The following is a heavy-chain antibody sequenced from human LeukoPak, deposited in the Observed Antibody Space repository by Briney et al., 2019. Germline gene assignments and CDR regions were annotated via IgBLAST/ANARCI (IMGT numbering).Heavy chain of an antibody. CDR1: RGSITSYD. D-gene: IGHD3-16*01. Sequence: SETLSLTCTVSRGSITSYDWSWIRQPAGTGLEWIGRIYTSGSTKYNPSLKSRVSMSPDTSKHRFSLNVSSVTAADTALYDCARFWATTFDPWGQGTLVTVSS. CDR2: IYTSGST. CDR3: ARFWATTFDP. V-gene: IGHV4-4*07. J-gene: IGHJ5*02.